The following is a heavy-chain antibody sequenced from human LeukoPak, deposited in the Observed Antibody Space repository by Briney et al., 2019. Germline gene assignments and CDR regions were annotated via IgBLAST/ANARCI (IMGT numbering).Heavy chain of an antibody. CDR2: ISSDGSSI. Sequence: PGGSLRLSCAASGFTLSDYEMNWVRQAPGKGLEWISYISSDGSSIFYEDSVKGRVTISRDNAKNSLYLQMRSLRAEDTAVYYCARETLAARMFDYWGQGALVTVSS. J-gene: IGHJ4*02. CDR1: GFTLSDYE. V-gene: IGHV3-48*03. D-gene: IGHD6-6*01. CDR3: ARETLAARMFDY.